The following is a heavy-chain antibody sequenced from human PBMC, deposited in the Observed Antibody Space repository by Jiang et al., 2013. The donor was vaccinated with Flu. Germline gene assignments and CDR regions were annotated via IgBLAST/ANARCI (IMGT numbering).Heavy chain of an antibody. V-gene: IGHV3-30*18. CDR2: ISYDGSNK. J-gene: IGHJ5*02. Sequence: VQLLESGGGVVQPGRSLRLSCAASGFTFSSYGMHWVRQAPGKGLEWVAVISYDGSNKYYADSVKGRFTISRDNSKSTLYLQMNSLRAEDTAVYYCAKDRAYSGYEPNWFDPWGQGTLVTVS. D-gene: IGHD5-12*01. CDR1: GFTFSSYG. CDR3: AKDRAYSGYEPNWFDP.